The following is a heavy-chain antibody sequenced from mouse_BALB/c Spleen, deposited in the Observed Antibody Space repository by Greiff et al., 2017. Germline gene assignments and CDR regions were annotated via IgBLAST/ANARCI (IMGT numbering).Heavy chain of an antibody. D-gene: IGHD2-2*01. CDR2: IRNKANGYTT. V-gene: IGHV7-3*02. J-gene: IGHJ3*01. Sequence: EVKLVESGGGLVQPGGSLRLSCATSGFTFTDYYMSWVRQPPGKALEWLGFIRNKANGYTTEYSASVKGRFTISRDNSQSILYLQMNTLRAEDSATYYCARDNGYDVWFAYWGQGTLVTVSA. CDR1: GFTFTDYY. CDR3: ARDNGYDVWFAY.